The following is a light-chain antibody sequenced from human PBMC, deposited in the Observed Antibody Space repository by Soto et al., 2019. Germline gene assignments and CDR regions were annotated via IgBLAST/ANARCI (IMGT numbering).Light chain of an antibody. J-gene: IGKJ2*01. Sequence: ESVLTQSPGTLSLSPGERATLSCRASQSVSNRFFAWYQQKPGQAPRLLIYGVSSRATGILDRFSGSGSGTDFTLTISSLEPEDFVVYYCQQYSDLPHTFGQGTKLEV. CDR3: QQYSDLPHT. CDR2: GVS. CDR1: QSVSNRF. V-gene: IGKV3-20*01.